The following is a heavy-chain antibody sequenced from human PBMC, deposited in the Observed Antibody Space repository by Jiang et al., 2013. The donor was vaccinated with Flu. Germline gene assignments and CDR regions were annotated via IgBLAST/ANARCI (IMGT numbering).Heavy chain of an antibody. CDR2: IYPGDSDT. J-gene: IGHJ3*02. V-gene: IGHV5-51*01. CDR1: GYSFTSYW. CDR3: ARRGERLREDAFDI. Sequence: SCKGSGYSFTSYWIGWVRQMPGKGLEWMGIIYPGDSDTQIQPVLPRPGHHLSRQVHQHRLLQWSSLKASDTAMYYCARRGERLREDAFDIWGQGTMVTVSS. D-gene: IGHD4-17*01.